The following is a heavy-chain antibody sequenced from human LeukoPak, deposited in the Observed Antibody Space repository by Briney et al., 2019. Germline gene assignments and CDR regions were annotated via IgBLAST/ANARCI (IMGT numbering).Heavy chain of an antibody. V-gene: IGHV1-69*04. D-gene: IGHD3-3*01. CDR2: IIPILGIA. J-gene: IGHJ6*02. CDR1: GGTCSNYA. Sequence: ASVKVSCKASGGTCSNYAISWVRQAPGQGLEWMGRIIPILGIANYAQKFQGRVTMTRNTSISTAYMELSSLRSEDTAVYYCASSSGYDFWSGYYTAYYYGMDVWGQGTTVTVSS. CDR3: ASSSGYDFWSGYYTAYYYGMDV.